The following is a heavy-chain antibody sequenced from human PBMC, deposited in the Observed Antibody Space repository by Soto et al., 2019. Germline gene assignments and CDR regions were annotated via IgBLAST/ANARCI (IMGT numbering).Heavy chain of an antibody. V-gene: IGHV3-23*01. Sequence: EVQLLESGGGLVQPGGSLRLSCAASGFTFSSYAMSWVRQAPGKGLEWVSAISGSGGSTYYADSVNGRFTISRDYSKNTLYLQMNSLRAEDTAVYYCAKPYYYSTGYPPDAFDICGQRTMVTVSS. CDR3: AKPYYYSTGYPPDAFDI. CDR1: GFTFSSYA. CDR2: ISGSGGST. J-gene: IGHJ3*02. D-gene: IGHD3-22*01.